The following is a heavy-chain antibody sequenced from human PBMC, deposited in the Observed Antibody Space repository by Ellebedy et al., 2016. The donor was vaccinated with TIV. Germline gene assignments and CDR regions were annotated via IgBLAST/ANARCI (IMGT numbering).Heavy chain of an antibody. Sequence: GESLKISCKGSGYSFTSYWIGWVRQMPGKGLEWMGIIYPGDSDTRDSPSFQGQVTISADKSISTAYLQWSSLKASDTAMYYCARRKGTTVVTNDAFDIWGQGTMVTVSS. CDR2: IYPGDSDT. V-gene: IGHV5-51*01. J-gene: IGHJ3*02. CDR3: ARRKGTTVVTNDAFDI. D-gene: IGHD4-23*01. CDR1: GYSFTSYW.